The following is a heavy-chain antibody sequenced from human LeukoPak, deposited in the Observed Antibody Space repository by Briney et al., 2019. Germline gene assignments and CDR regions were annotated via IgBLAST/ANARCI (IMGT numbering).Heavy chain of an antibody. CDR1: GYSFIDYY. CDR3: VRDHDTTLDY. J-gene: IGHJ4*02. V-gene: IGHV1-2*02. D-gene: IGHD1-26*01. Sequence: ASVKVSCKACGYSFIDYYLHWVRQAPGQGLEWMGWNNPNSGVTNYAQKFQGRVTMTRDTSISTAYMELSRLSSDDTAVYYCVRDHDTTLDYWGQGTLITVSS. CDR2: NNPNSGVT.